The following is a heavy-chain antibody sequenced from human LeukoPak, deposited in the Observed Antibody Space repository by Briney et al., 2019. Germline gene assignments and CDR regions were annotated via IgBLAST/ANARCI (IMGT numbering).Heavy chain of an antibody. V-gene: IGHV4-39*01. D-gene: IGHD2-21*01. Sequence: SETLSLTCTVSGVSISSSRYYWGWIRQPPGEGLEGIVSVYYVDSTYYNPSLKSRVPISLDTSQHQFSRKLSSVTAADKAVDHWARHGEMRWAYRGLDYWGEGTLVTVSS. CDR1: GVSISSSRYY. CDR2: VYYVDST. CDR3: ARHGEMRWAYRGLDY. J-gene: IGHJ4*02.